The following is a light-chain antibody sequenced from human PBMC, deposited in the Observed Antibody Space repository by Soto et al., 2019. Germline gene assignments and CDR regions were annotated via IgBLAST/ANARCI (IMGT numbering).Light chain of an antibody. Sequence: EIVMTHSPVTLSFSPGKRATLYCXXSQSVSSRLAWYQQKPGQAPRLLISGASSRATGIPDRFSGSGSGTDFTLTISRLEPEDFALYYCQHYVERSPITFGQGTRLEI. V-gene: IGKV3-20*01. CDR2: GAS. J-gene: IGKJ5*01. CDR1: QSVSSR. CDR3: QHYVERSPIT.